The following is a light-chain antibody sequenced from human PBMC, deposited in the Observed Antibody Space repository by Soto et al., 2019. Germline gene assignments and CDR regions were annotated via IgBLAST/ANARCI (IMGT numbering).Light chain of an antibody. CDR1: RIVLSKNKNY. CDR2: WAA. Sequence: DFVMTQSPDSLSVSLGESATIKCKSSRIVLSKNKNYLAWFQQKPGQPPKLLLYWAATRESGVPDRFSGSGSGTDFTLTISSLQAEDVAVYYCQQYHSDPITFGQGTRLEI. J-gene: IGKJ5*01. CDR3: QQYHSDPIT. V-gene: IGKV4-1*01.